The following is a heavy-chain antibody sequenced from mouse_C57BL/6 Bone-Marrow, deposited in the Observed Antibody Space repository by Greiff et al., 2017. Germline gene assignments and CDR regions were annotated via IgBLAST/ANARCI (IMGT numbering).Heavy chain of an antibody. D-gene: IGHD1-1*01. Sequence: EVQLVESGGGLVQPKGSLKLSCAASGFSFNTYAMHWVRQAPGKGLEWVARIRSKSNNYATYYADSVKDRFTISRDDSESMLYLQMNNLKAEDTAMYYCVRQGYYRRGYWYFDVWGTGTTVTVSS. CDR2: IRSKSNNYAT. CDR3: VRQGYYRRGYWYFDV. V-gene: IGHV10-1*01. CDR1: GFSFNTYA. J-gene: IGHJ1*03.